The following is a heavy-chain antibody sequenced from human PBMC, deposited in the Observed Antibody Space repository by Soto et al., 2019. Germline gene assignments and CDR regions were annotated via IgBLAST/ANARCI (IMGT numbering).Heavy chain of an antibody. D-gene: IGHD2-2*01. Sequence: SETLSLTCTVSGGSISSYYWSWIRQPAGQGLEWIGRIYTSGSTNYNPSLKSRVTMSVDTSKNQFSLKLSSVTAADTAVYYCARSPSYCSSTSCYYYYYGMDVWGQGTTVTVSS. J-gene: IGHJ6*02. CDR3: ARSPSYCSSTSCYYYYYGMDV. CDR1: GGSISSYY. CDR2: IYTSGST. V-gene: IGHV4-4*07.